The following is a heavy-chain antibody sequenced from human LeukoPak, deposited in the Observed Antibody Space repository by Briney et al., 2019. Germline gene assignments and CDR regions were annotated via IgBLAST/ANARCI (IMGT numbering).Heavy chain of an antibody. Sequence: SCKASGGTFSSYAISWVRQAPGKGLEWVAVIWYDGSNKYYADSVKGRFTISRDNSKNTLYLQMNSLRAEDTAVYYCARYDSILTGYYPNWGQGTLVTVSS. D-gene: IGHD3-9*01. J-gene: IGHJ4*02. CDR2: IWYDGSNK. CDR3: ARYDSILTGYYPN. CDR1: GGTFSSYA. V-gene: IGHV3-33*01.